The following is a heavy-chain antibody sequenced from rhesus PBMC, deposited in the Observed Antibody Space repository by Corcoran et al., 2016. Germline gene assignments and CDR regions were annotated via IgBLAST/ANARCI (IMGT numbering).Heavy chain of an antibody. V-gene: IGHV4-99*01. D-gene: IGHD3-16*01. CDR2: IGGSSGRT. J-gene: IGHJ5-1*01. CDR3: ARHGGLLRCQGFDV. Sequence: QVQLQESGPGLVKPSETLSLTCAVSGYSISSGYYWGWIRQPPGKGLGWIGYIGGSSGRTDDNPSLRSRVTISKGTSKNQFSLKLSSVTAADTAVYYCARHGGLLRCQGFDVWGPGVLVTVSS. CDR1: GYSISSGYY.